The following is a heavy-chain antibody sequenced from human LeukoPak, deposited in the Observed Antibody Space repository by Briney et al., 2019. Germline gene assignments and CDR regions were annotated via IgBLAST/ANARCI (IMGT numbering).Heavy chain of an antibody. J-gene: IGHJ6*02. CDR1: GYSFTSNW. D-gene: IGHD2-21*01. V-gene: IGHV5-51*01. CDR2: IYPGDSDT. Sequence: GESLKISCKASGYSFTSNWIGWVRQMPGKGLECLGIIYPGDSDTRYSPSFQGQVTISADKSISTAYLQWSSLKASDTAMYYCARLISILGPGMDVWGQGTTVTVSS. CDR3: ARLISILGPGMDV.